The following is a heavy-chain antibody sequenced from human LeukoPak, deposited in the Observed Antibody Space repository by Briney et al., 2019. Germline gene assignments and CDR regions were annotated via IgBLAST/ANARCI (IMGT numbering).Heavy chain of an antibody. CDR1: GGSFSGYY. CDR2: INHSGST. Sequence: PSETLSLTCAVYGGSFSGYYWSWIRQPPGKGLEWTGEINHSGSTNYNPSLKSRVTISVDTSKNQFSLKLSSVTAADTAVYYCARRTRYYYGSGTQNSAWFDPWGQGTLVTVSS. D-gene: IGHD3-10*01. V-gene: IGHV4-34*01. CDR3: ARRTRYYYGSGTQNSAWFDP. J-gene: IGHJ5*02.